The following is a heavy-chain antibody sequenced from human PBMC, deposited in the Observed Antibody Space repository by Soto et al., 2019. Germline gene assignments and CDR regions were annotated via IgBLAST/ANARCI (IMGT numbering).Heavy chain of an antibody. CDR2: ISAYNGNT. Sequence: GASVKVSCKASGYTFTSYGISWVRQAPGQGLEWMGWISAYNGNTNYAQKLQGRVTMTTDTSTSTAYMELRSLRSDDTAVCYCAREGLIVVDAAATYYYNGLDVWGQGTTVTVSS. V-gene: IGHV1-18*01. J-gene: IGHJ6*02. CDR3: AREGLIVVDAAATYYYNGLDV. CDR1: GYTFTSYG. D-gene: IGHD2-15*01.